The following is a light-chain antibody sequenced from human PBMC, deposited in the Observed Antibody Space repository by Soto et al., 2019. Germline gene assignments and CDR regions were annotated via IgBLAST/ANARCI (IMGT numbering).Light chain of an antibody. CDR2: GAS. Sequence: EIVLTQSPGTLSLSPGERATLSCRASQSVSSNSLAWYHQKFGQPPRLLIYGASSRATGIPDRFSGSGSGTDFTLTISRLEPEDFAVYYCQQYGSSLITFGQGTRLE. V-gene: IGKV3-20*01. CDR1: QSVSSNS. J-gene: IGKJ5*01. CDR3: QQYGSSLIT.